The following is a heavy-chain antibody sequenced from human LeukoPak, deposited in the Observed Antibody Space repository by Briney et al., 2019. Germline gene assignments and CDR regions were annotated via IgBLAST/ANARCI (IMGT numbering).Heavy chain of an antibody. D-gene: IGHD4-17*01. J-gene: IGHJ4*02. Sequence: GGSLRLSCAASGLTFSSSAMSWVRQAPGKGLQWVSAISGSGESTHYADSVKGRFTIFRDNSKDTLYLQMNSLRAEDTAIYYCAKGQGRDYAPYGSATQFYWGQGALVTVSS. V-gene: IGHV3-23*01. CDR3: AKGQGRDYAPYGSATQFY. CDR1: GLTFSSSA. CDR2: ISGSGEST.